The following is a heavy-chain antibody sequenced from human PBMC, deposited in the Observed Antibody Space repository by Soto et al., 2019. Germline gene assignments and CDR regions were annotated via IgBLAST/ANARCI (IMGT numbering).Heavy chain of an antibody. CDR2: ISSSSSYI. Sequence: LRLSCAASGFTFSSYGMHWVRQAPGKGLEWVSSISSSSSYIYYADSLKGRFTISRDNAKKSLYLQMNSLRAEDTAVYYCARGSSGPDYWGQGILVTV. V-gene: IGHV3-21*01. J-gene: IGHJ4*02. CDR3: ARGSSGPDY. CDR1: GFTFSSYG. D-gene: IGHD6-19*01.